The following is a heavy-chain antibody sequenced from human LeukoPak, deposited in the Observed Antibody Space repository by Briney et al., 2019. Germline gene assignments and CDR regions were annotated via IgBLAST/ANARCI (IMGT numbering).Heavy chain of an antibody. CDR2: ISAHKGNT. V-gene: IGHV1-18*01. J-gene: IGHJ5*01. D-gene: IGHD3-9*01. CDR3: ARGYYDILTGYYRGSWFDS. Sequence: ASVKLSCKASGGTFSSYAISWVRQAPGQGREWMGWISAHKGNTNNEQKFQGRVTMTTDTSTSTAYMELRSLRSDDTAVYYCARGYYDILTGYYRGSWFDSWGQGTLVTVSS. CDR1: GGTFSSYA.